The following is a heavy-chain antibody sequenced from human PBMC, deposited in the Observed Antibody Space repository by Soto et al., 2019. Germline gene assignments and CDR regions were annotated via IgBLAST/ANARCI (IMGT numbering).Heavy chain of an antibody. J-gene: IGHJ4*02. V-gene: IGHV3-30*18. Sequence: QVQLVESGGDVVQPGRSLRLSCTASGIAFILSGMHWVRQAPGKGLEWVAFISSDGGTIYYEDSVKGRFTISRDNSENTVYLQMHSLRAEDTAVYYCAKDKGRYYFDYWGQGTQVTVSS. CDR2: ISSDGGTI. CDR3: AKDKGRYYFDY. CDR1: GIAFILSG.